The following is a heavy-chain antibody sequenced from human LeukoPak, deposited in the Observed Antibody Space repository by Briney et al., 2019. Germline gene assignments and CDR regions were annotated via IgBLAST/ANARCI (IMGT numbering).Heavy chain of an antibody. J-gene: IGHJ4*02. D-gene: IGHD3-3*01. Sequence: ASVKVSCKVSGYTFIENYIHWVRQAPGQGLEWMGLINPHTGAANYSQKFQGRVTMTRDTSISTAYMHLTRLKFDDTAVYYCARGKSGYSPWGQGTPVSVYS. CDR3: ARGKSGYSP. V-gene: IGHV1-2*02. CDR2: INPHTGAA. CDR1: GYTFIENY.